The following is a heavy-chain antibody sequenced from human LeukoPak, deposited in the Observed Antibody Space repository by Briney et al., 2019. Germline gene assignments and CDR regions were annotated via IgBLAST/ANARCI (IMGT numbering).Heavy chain of an antibody. D-gene: IGHD5-18*01. J-gene: IGHJ4*02. CDR2: IYYTGST. Sequence: SETLSLTCTVSGGSVNNYYWGWIRQPPGMGLEWVGVIYYTGSTYYNPPLKSRVTMSVGTSKNQFSLKLNSVTAADTAVYYCARVGSGYSYGPFDYWGQGTLVTVSS. V-gene: IGHV4-39*07. CDR1: GGSVNNYY. CDR3: ARVGSGYSYGPFDY.